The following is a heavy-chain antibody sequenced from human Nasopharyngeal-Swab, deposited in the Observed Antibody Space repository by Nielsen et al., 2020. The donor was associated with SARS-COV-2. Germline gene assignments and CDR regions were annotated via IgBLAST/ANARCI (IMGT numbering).Heavy chain of an antibody. V-gene: IGHV4-39*07. Sequence: SETLSLTCTVSGGSISSSSYYWGWIRQPPGKGLEWIGSIYYSGSTYYNPSLKSRVTMSVDTSKNQFSLKLSSVTAADTAVYYCARESLHYYGSGSYYNVLDYWGQGTLVTVSS. CDR1: GGSISSSSYY. J-gene: IGHJ4*02. D-gene: IGHD3-10*01. CDR2: IYYSGST. CDR3: ARESLHYYGSGSYYNVLDY.